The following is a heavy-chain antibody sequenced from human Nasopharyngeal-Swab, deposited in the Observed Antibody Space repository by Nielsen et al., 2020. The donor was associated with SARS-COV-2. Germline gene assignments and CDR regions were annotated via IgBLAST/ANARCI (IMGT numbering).Heavy chain of an antibody. CDR3: ARLSYCGGDCYWSFIDY. Sequence: ASVKVSCKASGYTFTSYGISWVRQAPGQGLEWMGWISAHNGNTNYAQKLQGRVTMTTDTSTSTAYMELRSLRSDDTAVYYCARLSYCGGDCYWSFIDYWGQGTLVTVSS. CDR2: ISAHNGNT. CDR1: GYTFTSYG. V-gene: IGHV1-18*04. D-gene: IGHD2-21*02. J-gene: IGHJ4*02.